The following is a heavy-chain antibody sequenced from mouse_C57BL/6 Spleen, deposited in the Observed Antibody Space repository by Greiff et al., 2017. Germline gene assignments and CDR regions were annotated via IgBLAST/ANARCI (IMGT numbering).Heavy chain of an antibody. CDR3: ARGERSYYYAMDY. CDR2: ISDGGSYT. Sequence: DVQLVESGGGLVKPGGSLKLSCAASGFTFSSYAMSWVRQTPEKRLEWVATISDGGSYTDYPDNVKGRFTISRDNAKNNLYLQMSHLKSEDTAMYYCARGERSYYYAMDYWGQGTSVTVSS. V-gene: IGHV5-4*01. J-gene: IGHJ4*01. CDR1: GFTFSSYA.